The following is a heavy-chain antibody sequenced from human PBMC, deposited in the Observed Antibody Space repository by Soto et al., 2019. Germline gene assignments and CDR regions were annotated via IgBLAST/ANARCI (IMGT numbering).Heavy chain of an antibody. CDR3: AALARYYDFWSGYWGYYYYYMDV. Sequence: SETLSLTCTVSGGSISSYYWSWIRQPPGKGLEWIGYIYYSGSTNYNPSLKSRVTISVDTSKNQFSLKLSSVTAADTAVYYCAALARYYDFWSGYWGYYYYYMDVWGKGTTVTVSS. CDR1: GGSISSYY. CDR2: IYYSGST. V-gene: IGHV4-59*01. J-gene: IGHJ6*03. D-gene: IGHD3-3*01.